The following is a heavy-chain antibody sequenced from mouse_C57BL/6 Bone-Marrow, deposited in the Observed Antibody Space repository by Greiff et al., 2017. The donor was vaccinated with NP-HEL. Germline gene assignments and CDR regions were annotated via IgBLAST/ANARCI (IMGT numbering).Heavy chain of an antibody. CDR2: IFPGSGST. Sequence: KPGQGLEWIGWIFPGSGSTYYNEKFKGKATLTVDKSSSTAYMLLSSLTSEDSAVYFCARSGGLRLYYFDYWGQGTTLTVSS. V-gene: IGHV1-75*01. D-gene: IGHD2-2*01. J-gene: IGHJ2*01. CDR3: ARSGGLRLYYFDY.